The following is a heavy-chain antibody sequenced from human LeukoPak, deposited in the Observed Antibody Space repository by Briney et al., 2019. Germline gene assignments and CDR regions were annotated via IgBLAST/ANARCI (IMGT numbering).Heavy chain of an antibody. J-gene: IGHJ3*02. CDR2: ISSSSSTI. D-gene: IGHD3-10*01. V-gene: IGHV3-48*01. CDR1: GFTFSSYS. Sequence: GGSLRLSCAASGFTFSSYSMNWVRQAPGMGLEWVSYISSSSSTIYYADSVKGRFTISRDNAKNSLYLQMNSLRAEDTAVYYCARDFGERRVPNAFDIWGQGTMVTVSS. CDR3: ARDFGERRVPNAFDI.